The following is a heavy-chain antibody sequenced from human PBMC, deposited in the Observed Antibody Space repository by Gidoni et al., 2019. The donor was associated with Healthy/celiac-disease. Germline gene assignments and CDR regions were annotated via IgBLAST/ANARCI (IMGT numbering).Heavy chain of an antibody. V-gene: IGHV4-39*07. CDR1: RGSISSSSYY. CDR2: IYYSGST. Sequence: HLQLQASCPGLVKPSETLSLTCTVSRGSISSSSYYWGWIRQPPGKGLEWIGSIYYSGSTYYNPSLKSRVTISVDTSKNQFSLKLSSVTAADTAVYYCARGSHVGRADYWGQGTLVTVSS. J-gene: IGHJ4*02. CDR3: ARGSHVGRADY. D-gene: IGHD1-26*01.